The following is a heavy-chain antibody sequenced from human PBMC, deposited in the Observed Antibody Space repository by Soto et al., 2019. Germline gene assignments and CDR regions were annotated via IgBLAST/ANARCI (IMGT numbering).Heavy chain of an antibody. CDR3: ARGGDCSGGSCYSYYYYYYGMDV. CDR2: ISYDGSNK. J-gene: IGHJ6*02. Sequence: QVQLVESGGGVVQPGRSLRLSCAASGYTFSSYAMHWVRQAPGKGLEWVAVISYDGSNKYYADSVKGRFTISRDNSKNTLYLQMNSLRAEDTAVYYCARGGDCSGGSCYSYYYYYYGMDVWGQGTTVTVSS. D-gene: IGHD2-15*01. CDR1: GYTFSSYA. V-gene: IGHV3-30-3*01.